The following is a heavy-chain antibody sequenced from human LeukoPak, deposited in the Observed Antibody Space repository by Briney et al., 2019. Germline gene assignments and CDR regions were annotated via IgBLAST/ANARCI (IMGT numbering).Heavy chain of an antibody. Sequence: PSQTLSLTCTVSGGSISSGTYYWPWIRQPAGRGLEWIVRIYTTGSTNYNPSLKSRVTMSTGTSKNQFSLKLSSVTAADTAVYYCARVTTGGYYNCWGQGTLVTVSS. CDR3: ARVTTGGYYNC. J-gene: IGHJ4*02. D-gene: IGHD3-22*01. V-gene: IGHV4-61*02. CDR1: GGSISSGTYY. CDR2: IYTTGST.